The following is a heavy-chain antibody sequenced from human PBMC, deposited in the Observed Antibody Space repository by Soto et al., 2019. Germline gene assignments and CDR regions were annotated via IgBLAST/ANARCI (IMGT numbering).Heavy chain of an antibody. CDR1: GGSISSYY. Sequence: SETLSLTCTVSGGSISSYYWSWIRQPPGKGLEWIGYIFYSGSTDYNPSLKSRVTISVDTSKNQFSLKLSSVTAADTAVYYCARKGYNYDYWGQGTLVTVSS. CDR3: ARKGYNYDY. CDR2: IFYSGST. D-gene: IGHD5-18*01. J-gene: IGHJ4*02. V-gene: IGHV4-59*01.